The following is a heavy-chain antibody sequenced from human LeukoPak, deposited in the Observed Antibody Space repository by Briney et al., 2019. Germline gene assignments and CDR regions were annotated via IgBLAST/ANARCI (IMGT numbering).Heavy chain of an antibody. Sequence: GASVKVSCKASGVTFSSYAISWVRQAPGQGLEWMGRIIPILGIANYAQKFQGRVTITADKSTSTAYMALSSLRSEDTAVYYCARESITMVRGVITPVNWFDPWGQGTLVTVSS. V-gene: IGHV1-69*04. J-gene: IGHJ5*02. D-gene: IGHD3-10*01. CDR1: GVTFSSYA. CDR2: IIPILGIA. CDR3: ARESITMVRGVITPVNWFDP.